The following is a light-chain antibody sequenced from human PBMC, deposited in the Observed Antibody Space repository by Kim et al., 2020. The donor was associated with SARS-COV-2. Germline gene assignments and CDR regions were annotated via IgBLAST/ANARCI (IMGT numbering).Light chain of an antibody. Sequence: VSPGEGATLSCRASQPVTTNLAWYQQKPGQAPRLLIYGTSTRATGIPARFSGSGSGTEFTLTISSLQSEDCALYYCQQYHSRPLTFGGGTKVDIK. V-gene: IGKV3-15*01. CDR1: QPVTTN. CDR3: QQYHSRPLT. CDR2: GTS. J-gene: IGKJ4*01.